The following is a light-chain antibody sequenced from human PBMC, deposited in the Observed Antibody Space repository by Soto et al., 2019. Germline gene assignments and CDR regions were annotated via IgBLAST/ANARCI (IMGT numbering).Light chain of an antibody. V-gene: IGLV2-14*01. CDR3: SSFTTNSFYV. CDR1: GSDIGAYNY. J-gene: IGLJ1*01. CDR2: GVT. Sequence: QSALTQPASVSGSPGQSITISCTGTGSDIGAYNYVSWYQQHPGKAPKLIIHGVTHRPSGVSTRFSASKSAYTASLNISGLQAEDESEYYCSSFTTNSFYVFGPVTQLTVL.